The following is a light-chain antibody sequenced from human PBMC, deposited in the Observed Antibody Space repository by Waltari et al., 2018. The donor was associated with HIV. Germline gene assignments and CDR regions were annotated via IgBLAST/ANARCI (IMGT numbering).Light chain of an antibody. Sequence: EIVMTQSPATLSVSPGERATLSCRASQSVNNNLAWYQQKPGQAPRLRIYGASTRATGIPARFSGSGSGTEFTLTISSLQSEDFAVYYCQQYYNWPPWTFGQGTEVEIK. V-gene: IGKV3-15*01. CDR3: QQYYNWPPWT. CDR2: GAS. J-gene: IGKJ1*01. CDR1: QSVNNN.